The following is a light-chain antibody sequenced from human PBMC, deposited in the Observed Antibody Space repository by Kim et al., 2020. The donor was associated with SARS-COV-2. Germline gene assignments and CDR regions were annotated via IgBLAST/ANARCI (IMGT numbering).Light chain of an antibody. Sequence: LTPGGSATLSCRASQSVSRYFAWYQQKPGQAPRLLIYDASTRATGIPVKFSGSGSGTDFTLTISSLEPEDFAVYYCQQCDNWPPTFGQGTRLEIK. J-gene: IGKJ5*01. CDR3: QQCDNWPPT. CDR2: DAS. V-gene: IGKV3-11*01. CDR1: QSVSRY.